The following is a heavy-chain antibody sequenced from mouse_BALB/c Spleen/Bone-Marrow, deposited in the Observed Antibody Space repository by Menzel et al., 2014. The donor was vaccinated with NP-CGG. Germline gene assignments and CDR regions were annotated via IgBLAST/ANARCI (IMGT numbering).Heavy chain of an antibody. Sequence: VKLMESGPELVKPGASMRISCKASGYTFTSYYLHWVKQRPGQGLEWIGWIYPGNVNTNYNEKFKDKATLTADKSSTTAYMHLSSLTSEDSAVYFCARGGYYGGGRYHYAMDYWGQGTSVTVSS. V-gene: IGHV1S56*01. CDR3: ARGGYYGGGRYHYAMDY. D-gene: IGHD1-1*02. CDR2: IYPGNVNT. CDR1: GYTFTSYY. J-gene: IGHJ4*01.